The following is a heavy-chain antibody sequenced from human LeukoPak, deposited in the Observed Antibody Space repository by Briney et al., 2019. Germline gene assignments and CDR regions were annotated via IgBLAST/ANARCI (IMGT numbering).Heavy chain of an antibody. V-gene: IGHV4-38-2*01. D-gene: IGHD2-2*01. J-gene: IGHJ4*02. CDR1: GYSISSGYY. Sequence: SETLSLTCAVSGYSISSGYYWGWIRQPPGKGLEWIGSINHSGSTYYNPSLKSRVTISVDTSKNQFSLKLSSVTAADTAVYYCARRSTSLTLDYWGQGTLVTVSS. CDR2: INHSGST. CDR3: ARRSTSLTLDY.